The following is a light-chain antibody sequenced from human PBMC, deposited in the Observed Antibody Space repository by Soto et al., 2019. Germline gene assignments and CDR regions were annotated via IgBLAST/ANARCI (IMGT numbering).Light chain of an antibody. CDR3: SSYTSSSTLGV. Sequence: QSALTQPASVSGSPGQSITISCTGTSSDVGGYNYVSWYQQHPGKAPKLMIYDVSNRLSGVSNRFSGSKSGNTASLTISGLQAEDEADYCCSSYTSSSTLGVFGGGTKLTVL. CDR2: DVS. V-gene: IGLV2-14*01. J-gene: IGLJ2*01. CDR1: SSDVGGYNY.